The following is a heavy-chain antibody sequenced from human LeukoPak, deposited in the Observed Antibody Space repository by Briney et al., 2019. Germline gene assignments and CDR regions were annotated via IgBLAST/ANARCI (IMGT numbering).Heavy chain of an antibody. V-gene: IGHV1-69*05. Sequence: ASVKVSCKASGGTFSSYAISWVRQAPGQGLEWMGGIIPIFGTANYAQKFQGRVTMTRNTSISTAYMELSSLRSEDTAVYYCARNRALRWLEMAYWGQGTLVTVSS. CDR3: ARNRALRWLEMAY. D-gene: IGHD5-24*01. J-gene: IGHJ4*02. CDR2: IIPIFGTA. CDR1: GGTFSSYA.